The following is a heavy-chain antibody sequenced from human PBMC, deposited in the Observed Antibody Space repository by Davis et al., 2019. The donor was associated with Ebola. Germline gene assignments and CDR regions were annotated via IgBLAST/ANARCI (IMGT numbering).Heavy chain of an antibody. CDR3: ATTYCSGGSCYSIHDAFDI. D-gene: IGHD2-15*01. CDR2: IYHSGST. Sequence: PSETLSLTCAVSGGSISSGGYSWSWIRQPPGKGLEWIGYIYHSGSTYYNPSLKSRVTISVDRSKIQFSLKLSSVTAADTAVYYCATTYCSGGSCYSIHDAFDIWGQGTMVTVSS. CDR1: GGSISSGGYS. J-gene: IGHJ3*02. V-gene: IGHV4-30-2*01.